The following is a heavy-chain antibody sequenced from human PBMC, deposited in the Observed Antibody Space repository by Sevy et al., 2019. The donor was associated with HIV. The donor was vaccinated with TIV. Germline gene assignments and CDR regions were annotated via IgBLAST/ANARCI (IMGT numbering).Heavy chain of an antibody. J-gene: IGHJ4*02. V-gene: IGHV3-53*01. CDR2: IFGDNKT. Sequence: GESLKSSCVVSGFTISSNYVSWVRQAPGKGLEWVSVIFGDNKTYYADFVKGRFTISRDNSKNTLYLQMNSLRAADTAIYYCARGDQWLNFNYWGQGTLVTVSS. D-gene: IGHD6-19*01. CDR1: GFTISSNY. CDR3: ARGDQWLNFNY.